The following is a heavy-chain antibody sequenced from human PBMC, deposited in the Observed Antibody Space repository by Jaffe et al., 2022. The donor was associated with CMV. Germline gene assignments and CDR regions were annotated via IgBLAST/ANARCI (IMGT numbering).Heavy chain of an antibody. J-gene: IGHJ6*03. CDR3: ARRVVRVVAGNYYYYMDV. CDR1: GGSISYYY. CDR2: IYYSGST. Sequence: QVQLQESGPGLVKPSETLSLTCTVSGGSISYYYWSWIRQPPGKGLEWIGYIYYSGSTNYNPSLKSRVTISVDTSKNQFSLKLSSVTAADTAVYYCARRVVRVVAGNYYYYMDVWGKGTTVTVSS. V-gene: IGHV4-59*08. D-gene: IGHD6-19*01.